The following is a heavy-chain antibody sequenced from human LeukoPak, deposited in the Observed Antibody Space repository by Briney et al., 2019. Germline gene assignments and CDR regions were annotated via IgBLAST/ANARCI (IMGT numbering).Heavy chain of an antibody. Sequence: KPGGSLRLSCSASGFTLSDYDMTWFRQAPGKGLEWVSSISGLSSHIYYGDSVKGRFSISRDNAKNSLYLQMNSLGAEDTAVYYCGRAFPPLRTSSAGDLWGQGTLVTVSS. V-gene: IGHV3-21*01. CDR2: ISGLSSHI. J-gene: IGHJ4*02. CDR1: GFTLSDYD. CDR3: GRAFPPLRTSSAGDL. D-gene: IGHD3-16*01.